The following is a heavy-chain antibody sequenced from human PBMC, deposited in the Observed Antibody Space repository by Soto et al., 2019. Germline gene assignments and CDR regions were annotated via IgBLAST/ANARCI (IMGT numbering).Heavy chain of an antibody. CDR2: IYYSGST. V-gene: IGHV4-39*02. D-gene: IGHD2-8*02. Sequence: SETLSLTCTVSGGSISSSSYYWGWIRQPPGKGLEWIGSIYYSGSTYYNPSLKSRVTISVDTSKNQFSLKLSSVTAADTAVYYCARDKITGLFDYWGPGTLVTVS. CDR3: ARDKITGLFDY. CDR1: GGSISSSSYY. J-gene: IGHJ4*02.